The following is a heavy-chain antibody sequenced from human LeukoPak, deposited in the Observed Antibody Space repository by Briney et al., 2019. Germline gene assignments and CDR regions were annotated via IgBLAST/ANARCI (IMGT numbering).Heavy chain of an antibody. CDR1: GGSISSYY. Sequence: PSETLSLTCTVSGGSISSYYWSCIRQPPGKGLEWIGYIYYSGSTNYNPSLKSRVTISVDTSKNQFSLKLSSVTAADTAVYYCARDPRIRGGDWGHWFDPWGQGTLVTVSS. D-gene: IGHD2-21*02. V-gene: IGHV4-59*01. CDR2: IYYSGST. J-gene: IGHJ5*02. CDR3: ARDPRIRGGDWGHWFDP.